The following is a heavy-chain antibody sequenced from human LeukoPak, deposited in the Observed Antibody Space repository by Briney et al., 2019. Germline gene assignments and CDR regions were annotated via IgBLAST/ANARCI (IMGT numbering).Heavy chain of an antibody. CDR3: AREADYDFWSGYYTPDAFDI. CDR2: IIPIFGTA. D-gene: IGHD3-3*01. Sequence: SVKVSCKASGGTFSSYAISWVRQAPGQGLEWMGGIIPIFGTANYAQKFQGRVTITTDESTSTAYMELSSLRSEDTAVYYCAREADYDFWSGYYTPDAFDIWGQGTMVTVSS. V-gene: IGHV1-69*05. CDR1: GGTFSSYA. J-gene: IGHJ3*02.